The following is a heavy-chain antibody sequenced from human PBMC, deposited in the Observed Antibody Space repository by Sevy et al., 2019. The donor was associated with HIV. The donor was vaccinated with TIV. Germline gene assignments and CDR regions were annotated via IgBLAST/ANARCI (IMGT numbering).Heavy chain of an antibody. CDR3: ARDAYHDSSGSADFDY. D-gene: IGHD3-22*01. V-gene: IGHV3-66*01. J-gene: IGHJ4*02. CDR1: GFTLTNEF. CDR2: VYSGGAT. Sequence: GSLRLSCAVSGFTLTNEFFSWVRQAPGKGLEWVAVVYSGGATYYADSGKGRFTISRDNAKNSLYLQMNSLRDEDTAVYYCARDAYHDSSGSADFDYWGQGTQVTVSS.